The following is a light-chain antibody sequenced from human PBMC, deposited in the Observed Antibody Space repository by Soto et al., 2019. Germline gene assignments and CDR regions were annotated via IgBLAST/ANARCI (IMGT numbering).Light chain of an antibody. J-gene: IGKJ1*01. V-gene: IGKV3-20*01. CDR2: GAS. CDR1: QNVDHSY. Sequence: IALTQSPGTLSLSPGERATLSCRASQNVDHSYLAWYQQKPGQAPRLLIYGASSRATGFPARFSASGSGTEFTLTISRLEPEDFGVYYCQQYARSPRTFGQGTKVEIK. CDR3: QQYARSPRT.